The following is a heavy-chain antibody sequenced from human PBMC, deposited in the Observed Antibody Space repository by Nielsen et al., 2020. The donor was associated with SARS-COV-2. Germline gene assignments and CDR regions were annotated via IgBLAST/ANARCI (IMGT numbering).Heavy chain of an antibody. V-gene: IGHV3-33*01. CDR3: ARFRGTINSSDY. Sequence: GESLKISCSASGFTFTTSGMHWVRQAPGKGLEWLAMIWHDGSKKYYVDSVEGRFTISRDNSNSTLYLQMNNLQPDDTAIYYCARFRGTINSSDYWGQGTLVIVSS. D-gene: IGHD1-26*01. CDR2: IWHDGSKK. J-gene: IGHJ4*02. CDR1: GFTFTTSG.